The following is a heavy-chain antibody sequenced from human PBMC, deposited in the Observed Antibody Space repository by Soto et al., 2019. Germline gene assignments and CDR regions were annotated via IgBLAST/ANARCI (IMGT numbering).Heavy chain of an antibody. V-gene: IGHV4-31*03. D-gene: IGHD3-22*01. J-gene: IGHJ6*02. CDR2: IYYSGST. CDR1: GGSISSGGYY. CDR3: ARLNYDSSGTAVDV. Sequence: TLSLTCTVSGGSISSGGYYWSWIRQHPGKGLEWIGYIYYSGSTYYNPSLKSRVTISVDTSKNQFSLKLSSVTAADTAVYYCARLNYDSSGTAVDVWGQGTTVTVSS.